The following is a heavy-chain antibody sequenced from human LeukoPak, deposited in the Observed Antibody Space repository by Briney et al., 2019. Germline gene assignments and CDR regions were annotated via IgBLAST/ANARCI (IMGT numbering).Heavy chain of an antibody. Sequence: PGGSLRLSCAASGFTFRTYAVSWVRQALGKGLKWVSGINDSGDYTYYADSVKGRFTISRDNSKTTVYLQMNSLRAEDTAVYYCASSGDLAVAGIDYWGQGTLVTVSS. CDR3: ASSGDLAVAGIDY. CDR2: INDSGDYT. V-gene: IGHV3-23*01. D-gene: IGHD6-19*01. J-gene: IGHJ4*02. CDR1: GFTFRTYA.